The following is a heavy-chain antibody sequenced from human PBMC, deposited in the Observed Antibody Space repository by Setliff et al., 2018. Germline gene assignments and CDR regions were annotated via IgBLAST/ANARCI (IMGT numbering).Heavy chain of an antibody. CDR2: IYYSGST. CDR1: GGSISSYY. Sequence: SETLSLTCTVSGGSISSYYWSWIRQPPGKGLEWIGYIYYSGSTNYNPSLKSRVTISVDTSKNQFSLKLSSVTAADTAVYYCARVVGYYDSSGYYYVKWFDPWG. CDR3: ARVVGYYDSSGYYYVKWFDP. J-gene: IGHJ5*02. V-gene: IGHV4-59*01. D-gene: IGHD3-22*01.